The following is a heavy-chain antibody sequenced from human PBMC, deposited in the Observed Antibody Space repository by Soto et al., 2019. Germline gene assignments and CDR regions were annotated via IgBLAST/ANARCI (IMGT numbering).Heavy chain of an antibody. CDR3: ARDRGIAVDLQGWDYYYGMDV. CDR1: GFTFSSYA. D-gene: IGHD6-19*01. CDR2: ISSSSSTI. Sequence: GGSLRLSCAASGFTFSSYAMSWVRQAPGKGLEWVSYISSSSSTIYYADSVKGRFTISRDNAKNSLYLQMNSLRDEDTAVYYCARDRGIAVDLQGWDYYYGMDVWGQGTTVTVSS. J-gene: IGHJ6*02. V-gene: IGHV3-48*02.